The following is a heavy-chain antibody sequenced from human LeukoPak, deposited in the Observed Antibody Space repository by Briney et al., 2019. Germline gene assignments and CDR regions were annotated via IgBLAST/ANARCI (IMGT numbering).Heavy chain of an antibody. CDR1: GGSISSSSYY. V-gene: IGHV4-39*07. D-gene: IGHD6-13*01. CDR2: VYYNGNT. Sequence: PSETLSLTCTVSGGSISSSSYYWGWIRQPPGKGLEWIGTVYYNGNTYYNPSLKSRVTISVDTSNNQFSLKLSSVTAADTAVYYCARGKWLAAAGLQHWGQGTLVTVSS. J-gene: IGHJ1*01. CDR3: ARGKWLAAAGLQH.